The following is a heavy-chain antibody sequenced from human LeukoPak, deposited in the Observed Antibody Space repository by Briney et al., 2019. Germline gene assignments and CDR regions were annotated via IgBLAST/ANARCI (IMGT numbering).Heavy chain of an antibody. Sequence: SETLSLTCAVSGGSISSNNWWSWVRQPPGKGLEWIGEIYHSGSTNYNPSLKSRVTISVDKPKNQFSLKLSSVTAADTAVYYCASRGPEDYWGQGTLVTVSS. CDR3: ASRGPEDY. CDR2: IYHSGST. D-gene: IGHD3-10*01. CDR1: GGSISSNNW. V-gene: IGHV4-4*02. J-gene: IGHJ4*02.